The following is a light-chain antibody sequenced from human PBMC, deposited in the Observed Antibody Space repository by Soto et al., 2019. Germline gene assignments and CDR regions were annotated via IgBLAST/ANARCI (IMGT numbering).Light chain of an antibody. Sequence: QSVLTQPPSVSGAPGQRVTISCTGSSSNIGAGYDVHWYKQLPGTAPKLLIYDNANRPSGVPDRFSGYKSGTSASLAITGLQAEDEADYYCQSYDSSMTAVAFGGGTKLTVL. V-gene: IGLV1-40*01. CDR2: DNA. CDR1: SSNIGAGYD. J-gene: IGLJ2*01. CDR3: QSYDSSMTAVA.